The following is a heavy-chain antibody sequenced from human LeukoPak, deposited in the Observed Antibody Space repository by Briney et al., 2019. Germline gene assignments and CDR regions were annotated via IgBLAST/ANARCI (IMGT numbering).Heavy chain of an antibody. J-gene: IGHJ4*02. V-gene: IGHV1-2*02. Sequence: ASVKVSCKTSGYTFTDYYMHWVRQAPGHGLEWMGWIYPDSGGTNSAQKFQSRVTMTRDTSISTAYMGLSRLTSDDTAVYYCARGRSDYYLDSWGQGTLVTVSS. CDR1: GYTFTDYY. D-gene: IGHD3-10*01. CDR2: IYPDSGGT. CDR3: ARGRSDYYLDS.